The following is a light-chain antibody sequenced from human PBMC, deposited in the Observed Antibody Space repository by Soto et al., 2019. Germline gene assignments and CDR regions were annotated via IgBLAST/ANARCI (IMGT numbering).Light chain of an antibody. CDR1: SSDVGGYNY. V-gene: IGLV2-14*01. J-gene: IGLJ1*01. CDR3: SSYSGTNYHYV. Sequence: QSALSQPASVSGSTGQSITISCTGTSSDVGGYNYVSWYQQHPGKAPKLMIYDVSNRPSGVSNRFSGSKSGNTASLTVSGLQADDEAGYYCSSYSGTNYHYVFGTGTKVTVL. CDR2: DVS.